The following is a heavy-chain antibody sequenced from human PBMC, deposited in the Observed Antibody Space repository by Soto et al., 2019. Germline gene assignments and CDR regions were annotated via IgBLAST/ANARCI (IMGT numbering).Heavy chain of an antibody. V-gene: IGHV3-23*01. D-gene: IGHD3-3*01. Sequence: GESLKISCAASGFTFSSYAMSWVRQAPGKGLEWVSAISGSGGSTYYADSVKGRFTISRDNSKNTLYLQMNSLRAEDTAVYYCAKLRGGAWSGYYLFDYWGQGTLVTVSS. CDR3: AKLRGGAWSGYYLFDY. CDR2: ISGSGGST. J-gene: IGHJ4*02. CDR1: GFTFSSYA.